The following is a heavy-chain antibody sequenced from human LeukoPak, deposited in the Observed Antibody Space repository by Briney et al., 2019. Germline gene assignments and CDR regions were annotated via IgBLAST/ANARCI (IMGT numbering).Heavy chain of an antibody. Sequence: SVKVSCKASGGTFSSYAISWVRQAPGQGLEWMGGIIPIFGTANYAQKFQGRVTITADESTSTAYMGLSSLRSGDTAVYYCARAGRDGYNPWGQGTLVTVSS. CDR1: GGTFSSYA. CDR2: IIPIFGTA. V-gene: IGHV1-69*13. CDR3: ARAGRDGYNP. J-gene: IGHJ5*02. D-gene: IGHD5-24*01.